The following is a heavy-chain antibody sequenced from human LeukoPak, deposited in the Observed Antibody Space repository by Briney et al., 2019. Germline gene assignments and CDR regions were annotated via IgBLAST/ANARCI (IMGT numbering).Heavy chain of an antibody. Sequence: ASVKVSCKVSGYTLTELSMHWVRQAPGKGLERMGGFDPEDGETIYAQKFQGRVTMTEDTSTDTAYMELSSLRSEDTAVYYCATESQTRSLGNYYYYMDVWGKGTTVTVSS. J-gene: IGHJ6*03. CDR2: FDPEDGET. D-gene: IGHD2-2*01. CDR1: GYTLTELS. CDR3: ATESQTRSLGNYYYYMDV. V-gene: IGHV1-24*01.